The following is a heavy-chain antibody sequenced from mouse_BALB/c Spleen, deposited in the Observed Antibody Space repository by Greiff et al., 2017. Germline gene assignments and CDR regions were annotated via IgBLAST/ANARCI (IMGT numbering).Heavy chain of an antibody. CDR2: ISSGSSTI. CDR1: GFTFSSFG. V-gene: IGHV5-17*02. Sequence: EVKLMESGGGLVQPGGSRKLSCAASGFTFSSFGMHWVRQAPEKGLEWVAYISSGSSTIYYADTVKGRFTISRDNPKNTLFLQMTSLRSEDTAMYYCARSDITTVVDYWGQGTTLTVSS. CDR3: ARSDITTVVDY. J-gene: IGHJ2*01. D-gene: IGHD1-1*01.